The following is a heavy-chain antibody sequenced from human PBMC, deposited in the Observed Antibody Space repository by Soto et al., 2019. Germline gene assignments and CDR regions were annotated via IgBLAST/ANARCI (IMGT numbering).Heavy chain of an antibody. V-gene: IGHV4-34*01. CDR3: ARARGYYDSSGYYHFDY. D-gene: IGHD3-22*01. CDR2: INHSGST. CDR1: GGSFSGYY. Sequence: QVQLQQWGAGLLKPSETLSLTCAVYGGSFSGYYWSWIRQPPGKGLEWIGEINHSGSTNYNPSLKSRVTLSVDQSKNQFSLKLSSVTAADTAVYYCARARGYYDSSGYYHFDYWGQGTLVTVSS. J-gene: IGHJ4*02.